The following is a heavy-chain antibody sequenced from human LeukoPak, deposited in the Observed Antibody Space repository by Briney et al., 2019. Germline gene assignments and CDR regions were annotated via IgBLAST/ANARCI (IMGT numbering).Heavy chain of an antibody. Sequence: SVKVSCKASGGTFSSYAISWVRQAPGQGLEWMGGIIPIFGTANYAQKFQGRVTITADESTSTAYMELSSLRSEDTAVYYCARAMGIVGATFYYYGMDVWGQGTTVTVSS. CDR1: GGTFSSYA. CDR3: ARAMGIVGATFYYYGMDV. CDR2: IIPIFGTA. V-gene: IGHV1-69*13. J-gene: IGHJ6*02. D-gene: IGHD1-26*01.